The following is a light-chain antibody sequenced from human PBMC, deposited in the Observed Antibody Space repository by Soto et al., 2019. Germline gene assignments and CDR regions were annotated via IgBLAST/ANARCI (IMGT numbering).Light chain of an antibody. J-gene: IGKJ1*01. CDR3: QQYGSSPRGT. V-gene: IGKV3-20*01. CDR1: QSVSSSY. Sequence: EIVLTQSPGTLSLSPGERATLSCRASQSVSSSYLAWYQQKPGQAPRLLIYGASSRATGIPDRFSGSGSGTDCTLTISRLEPEDLAVYYCQQYGSSPRGTFGQGTKVEIK. CDR2: GAS.